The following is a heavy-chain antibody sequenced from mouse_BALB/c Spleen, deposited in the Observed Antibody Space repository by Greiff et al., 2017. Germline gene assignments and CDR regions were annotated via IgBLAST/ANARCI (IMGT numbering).Heavy chain of an antibody. CDR3: ARSWYYGSTLDY. CDR2: INPSNGRT. V-gene: IGHV1S81*02. D-gene: IGHD1-1*01. Sequence: VQLQQPGAELVKPGASVKLSCKASGYTFTSYWMHWVKQRPGQGLEWIGEINPSNGRTNYNEKFKSKATLTVDKSSSTAYMQLSSLTSEDSAVYYCARSWYYGSTLDYWGQGTTLTVSS. J-gene: IGHJ2*01. CDR1: GYTFTSYW.